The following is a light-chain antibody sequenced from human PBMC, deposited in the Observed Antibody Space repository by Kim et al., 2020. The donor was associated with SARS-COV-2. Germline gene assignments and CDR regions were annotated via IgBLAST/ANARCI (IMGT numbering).Light chain of an antibody. CDR3: QQNDDWPPLT. CDR1: KSIGFS. Sequence: EIVMTQSPATLSASRGDRVTLSCRASKSIGFSLAWYQQKPGQAPRLLIFGASSRATGVPARFSGSGSGTEFSLTISGLESEDFAVYYCQQNDDWPPLTFGGGTKLEI. J-gene: IGKJ4*01. CDR2: GAS. V-gene: IGKV3-15*01.